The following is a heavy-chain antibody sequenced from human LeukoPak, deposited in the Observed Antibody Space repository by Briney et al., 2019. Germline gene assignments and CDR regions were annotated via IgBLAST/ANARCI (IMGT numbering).Heavy chain of an antibody. CDR1: GFTFSSYW. Sequence: GGSMRLSCAAYGFTFSSYWMSWDRQAPGKGLEWVANIKQDGSEKYHVDSVKGRFTISRDNAKNSLYLQMNSLRAEDTAVYYCARDLWWESGYDYWGQGTLVTVSS. J-gene: IGHJ4*02. D-gene: IGHD5-12*01. CDR3: ARDLWWESGYDY. CDR2: IKQDGSEK. V-gene: IGHV3-7*03.